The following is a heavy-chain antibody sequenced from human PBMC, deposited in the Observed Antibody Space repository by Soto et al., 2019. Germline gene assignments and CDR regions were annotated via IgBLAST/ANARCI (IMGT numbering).Heavy chain of an antibody. V-gene: IGHV1-18*01. CDR1: GYTFTHYG. Sequence: QVQLVQSGAEVKKPGASVKVSCKASGYTFTHYGITWVRQAPGQGREWTGWINAYVGETKSAQKYQGRITVTMDTSTNTAYLELRSLRSDDTAVYYCARGDGDYLDYWGQGTLVRVSA. J-gene: IGHJ4*02. CDR2: INAYVGET. CDR3: ARGDGDYLDY.